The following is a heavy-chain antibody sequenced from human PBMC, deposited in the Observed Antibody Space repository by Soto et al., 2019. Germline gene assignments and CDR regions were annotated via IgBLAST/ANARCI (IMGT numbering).Heavy chain of an antibody. CDR1: GFTFSIYA. V-gene: IGHV3-30-3*01. D-gene: IGHD6-13*01. CDR2: ISYDGSNK. CDR3: ARDAHPSIAAAGTLSV. J-gene: IGHJ6*02. Sequence: GGSLSLSCAASGFTFSIYAMHWVRQAPGKGLEWVAVISYDGSNKYYADSVKGRFTISRDNSKNTLYLQMNSLRAEDTAVYYCARDAHPSIAAAGTLSVWGQGTTVTVSS.